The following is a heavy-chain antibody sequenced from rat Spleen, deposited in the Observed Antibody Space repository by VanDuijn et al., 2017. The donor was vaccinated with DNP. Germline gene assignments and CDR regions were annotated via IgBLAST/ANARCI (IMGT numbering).Heavy chain of an antibody. CDR1: GFTFSNYV. V-gene: IGHV5S13*01. CDR2: ISTGGGST. D-gene: IGHD5-1*01. CDR3: ARGSGTYYWYFDF. J-gene: IGHJ1*01. Sequence: EVQLVESGGGLVQPGRSLKLSCAASGFTFSNYVMAWVRQAPTKGLEWVASISTGGGSTYYPDSVKGRFIISRDNARNTLYLQMNSLRSEDTATYFCARGSGTYYWYFDFWGPGTMVTVSS.